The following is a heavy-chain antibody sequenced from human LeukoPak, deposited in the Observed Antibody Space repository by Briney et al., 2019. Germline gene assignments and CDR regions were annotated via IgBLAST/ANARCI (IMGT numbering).Heavy chain of an antibody. J-gene: IGHJ5*02. Sequence: GGSLRLSCAASGFTFSSYSMNWVRQAPGKGLEWVSSISSSSYIYYADSVKGRFTISRDNAKNSLYLQMNSLRAEDTAVYYCARKRDTGYCSSTSCPNNWFDPWGQGTLVTVSS. CDR2: ISSSSYI. V-gene: IGHV3-21*01. CDR1: GFTFSSYS. D-gene: IGHD2-2*01. CDR3: ARKRDTGYCSSTSCPNNWFDP.